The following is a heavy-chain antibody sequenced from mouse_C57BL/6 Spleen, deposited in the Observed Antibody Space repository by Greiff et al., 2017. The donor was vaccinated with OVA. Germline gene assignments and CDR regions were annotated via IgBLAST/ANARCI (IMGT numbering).Heavy chain of an antibody. J-gene: IGHJ1*03. CDR2: IDPNSGGT. V-gene: IGHV1-72*01. CDR3: ATTVVAHWYFDV. CDR1: GYTFTSYW. D-gene: IGHD1-1*01. Sequence: QVQLQQPGAELVKPGASVKLSCQASGYTFTSYWMHWVKQRPGRGLEWIGRIDPNSGGTKYNEKFKSKATLTVDKPSSTAYMQLSSLTSEDSAVYYCATTVVAHWYFDVWGTGPRSPSPQ.